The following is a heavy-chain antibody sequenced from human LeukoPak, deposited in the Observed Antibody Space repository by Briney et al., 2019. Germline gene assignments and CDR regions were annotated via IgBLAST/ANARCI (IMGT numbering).Heavy chain of an antibody. V-gene: IGHV1-2*02. D-gene: IGHD2-15*01. J-gene: IGHJ6*02. Sequence: ASVKVSCKASGYTFTGYYMHWVRQAPGQGLEWMGWINPNSGGTNYAQKFQGRVTMTRDTSISTACMELSRLRSDDTAVYYCARTGGYCSGGSCYYYYGMDVWGQGTTVTVSS. CDR3: ARTGGYCSGGSCYYYYGMDV. CDR2: INPNSGGT. CDR1: GYTFTGYY.